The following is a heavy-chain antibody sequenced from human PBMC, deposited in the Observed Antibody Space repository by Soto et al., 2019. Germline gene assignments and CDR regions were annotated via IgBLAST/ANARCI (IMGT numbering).Heavy chain of an antibody. D-gene: IGHD2-2*01. Sequence: GGSLRLSCAASGFTFSSYAMSWVRQAPGKGLEWVSAISGSGGSTYYADSVKGRFTISRDNSKNTLYLQMNSLRAEETAAYYCAKGLSRVVPAAQGLYGRDYWGQGTPVTVSS. CDR1: GFTFSSYA. V-gene: IGHV3-23*01. CDR3: AKGLSRVVPAAQGLYGRDY. CDR2: ISGSGGST. J-gene: IGHJ4*02.